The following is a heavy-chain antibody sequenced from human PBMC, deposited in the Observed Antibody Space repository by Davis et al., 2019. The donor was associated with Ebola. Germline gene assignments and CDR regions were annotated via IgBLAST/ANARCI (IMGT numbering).Heavy chain of an antibody. CDR3: TTPGGQDSGYDVFDI. J-gene: IGHJ3*02. V-gene: IGHV1-46*03. Sequence: ASVKVSCKASGYTFTNYYMHWLRQASGQGLEWMGMINPIDGRTIYAQKFQGRVTVTRDTSTTTVYMDLSSLRSEDTALYYCTTPGGQDSGYDVFDIWGQGTMVTVSS. D-gene: IGHD5-12*01. CDR1: GYTFTNYY. CDR2: INPIDGRT.